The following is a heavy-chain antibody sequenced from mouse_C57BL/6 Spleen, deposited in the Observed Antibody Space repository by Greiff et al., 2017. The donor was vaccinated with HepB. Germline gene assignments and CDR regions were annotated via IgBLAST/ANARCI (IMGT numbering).Heavy chain of an antibody. CDR2: IHPSDSDT. CDR3: AIQEAYYSKSLFRYLWMDY. Sequence: QVHVKQPGAELVKPGASVKVSCKASGYTFTSYWMHWVKQRPGQGLEWIGRIHPSDSDTNYNQKFKGKATLTVDKSSSTAYMQLSSLTSEDSAVYYCAIQEAYYSKSLFRYLWMDYWGQGTSVTVSS. D-gene: IGHD2-5*01. CDR1: GYTFTSYW. J-gene: IGHJ4*01. V-gene: IGHV1-74*01.